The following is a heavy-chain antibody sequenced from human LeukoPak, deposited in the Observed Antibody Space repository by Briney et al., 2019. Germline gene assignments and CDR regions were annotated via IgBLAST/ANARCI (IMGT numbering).Heavy chain of an antibody. Sequence: ASVKVSCKASGYTFPSYAMHWVRQAPGQRLEWMGWINAGNGNTKYSQKFQGRVTITRDTSASTAYMELSSLRSEDTAVYYCARDRDYDILTGYYRRYYFDYWGQGTLVTVSS. CDR1: GYTFPSYA. CDR3: ARDRDYDILTGYYRRYYFDY. V-gene: IGHV1-3*01. D-gene: IGHD3-9*01. J-gene: IGHJ4*02. CDR2: INAGNGNT.